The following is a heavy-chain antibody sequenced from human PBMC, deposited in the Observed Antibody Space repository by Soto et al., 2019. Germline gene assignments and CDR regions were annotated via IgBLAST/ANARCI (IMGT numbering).Heavy chain of an antibody. CDR1: AYSYTSYG. J-gene: IGHJ6*02. CDR2: ISAYNGQT. CDR3: ARDTRKELWAEGLNAMDV. D-gene: IGHD3-16*01. Sequence: QVQLVQSGPEVKKPGASVNVSCKASAYSYTSYGISWVRQAPGQGLEWMGWISAYNGQTNYAQKFRGRVTFTTDASASTAFMEVRCLRPNDTAMYYCARDTRKELWAEGLNAMDVWGQGTTVTV. V-gene: IGHV1-18*01.